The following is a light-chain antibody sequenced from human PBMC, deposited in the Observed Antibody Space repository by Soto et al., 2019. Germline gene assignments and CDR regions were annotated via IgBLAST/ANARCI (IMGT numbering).Light chain of an antibody. Sequence: EIVLTQSPGTLSLSPGERATLSCRASQSVSSSYLAWYQQKPGQAPRLLIYGASNRATGVPARFSGSGSETEFTLTIRSLQSEDFAVYFCQQYNNWPSVGQGTRLEI. J-gene: IGKJ5*01. CDR1: QSVSSSY. V-gene: IGKV3-15*01. CDR3: QQYNNWPS. CDR2: GAS.